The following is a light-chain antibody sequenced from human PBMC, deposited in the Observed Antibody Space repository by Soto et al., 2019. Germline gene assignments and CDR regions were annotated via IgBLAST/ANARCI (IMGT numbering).Light chain of an antibody. Sequence: AIQMTQSPSSLSASVGDRVTITCRASQGIRDDLGWYQQKPGKAPKLLIYAASSLQSEVPSRFSGSGSGTDFTLTISSLQPEDFATYYCLQDYNYPYTFGQGTKLEIK. CDR1: QGIRDD. CDR3: LQDYNYPYT. V-gene: IGKV1-6*01. J-gene: IGKJ2*01. CDR2: AAS.